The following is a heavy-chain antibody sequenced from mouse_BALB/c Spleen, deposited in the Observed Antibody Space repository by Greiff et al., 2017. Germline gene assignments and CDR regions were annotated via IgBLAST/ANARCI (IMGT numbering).Heavy chain of an antibody. V-gene: IGHV1S82*01. D-gene: IGHD1-1*01. CDR2: IQPSDSET. CDR1: GYSFTSYW. Sequence: VQLQQPGAGLVRPGASLSLSCNASGYSFTSYWMNWVKQRPGQGLEWMGMIQPSDSETRLNQKFKNKATLTVDKSSSEVYMQLSSPTSDDTAIYYCARSEGDNDCYPMDYWGQGTLDTGSS. CDR3: ARSEGDNDCYPMDY. J-gene: IGHJ4*01.